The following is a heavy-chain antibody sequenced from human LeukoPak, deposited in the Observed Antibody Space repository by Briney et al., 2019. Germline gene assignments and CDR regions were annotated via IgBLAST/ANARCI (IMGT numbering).Heavy chain of an antibody. J-gene: IGHJ5*02. CDR3: ARVDSLQGGSGSYYSTQLYNWFDP. D-gene: IGHD3-10*01. Sequence: GGSLRLSCAASGFTFSSYAMHWVRQAPGKGLEWVAVISYVGGNKYYADSVKGRFTISRDNSKNTLYLQMNSLRAEDTAVYYCARVDSLQGGSGSYYSTQLYNWFDPWGQGTLVTVSS. CDR1: GFTFSSYA. V-gene: IGHV3-30-3*01. CDR2: ISYVGGNK.